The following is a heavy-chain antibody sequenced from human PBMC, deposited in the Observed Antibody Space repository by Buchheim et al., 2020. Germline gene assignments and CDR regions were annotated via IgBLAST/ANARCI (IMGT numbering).Heavy chain of an antibody. V-gene: IGHV3-23*01. Sequence: EVQLLESGGNLVQPGGSLRLSCAASGFTFSSYAMSWVRQAPGKGLEWVSTISTSGGSTSYADSVKGRLTISRDNSKNSLYLQMNSLRAEDTAVYFCAKVVVRGVSPLPDSRSGAFDIWGQGT. CDR1: GFTFSSYA. D-gene: IGHD3-10*01. J-gene: IGHJ3*02. CDR2: ISTSGGST. CDR3: AKVVVRGVSPLPDSRSGAFDI.